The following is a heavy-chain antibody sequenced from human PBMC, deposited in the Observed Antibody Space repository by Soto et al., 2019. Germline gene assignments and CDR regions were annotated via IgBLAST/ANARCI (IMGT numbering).Heavy chain of an antibody. Sequence: EVQLVESGGGLVKPGGSLRLSCAASGFTFSSYSMNWVRQAPGKGLEWVSSISSSSSYIYYADSVKGRFTISRDNAKNSLYLQMNSLRAEHTAVYYCARVGGQLVPGFDYWGQGTLVTVSS. J-gene: IGHJ4*02. V-gene: IGHV3-21*01. CDR3: ARVGGQLVPGFDY. CDR1: GFTFSSYS. CDR2: ISSSSSYI. D-gene: IGHD6-6*01.